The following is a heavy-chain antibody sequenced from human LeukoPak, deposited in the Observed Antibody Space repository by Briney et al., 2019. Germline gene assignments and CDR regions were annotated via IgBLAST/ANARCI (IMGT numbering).Heavy chain of an antibody. CDR2: IRFDGSNK. CDR1: GFTFSSYG. D-gene: IGHD6-6*01. Sequence: GGSLRLSCAASGFTFSSYGMHWVRQAPGKGLEWVAFIRFDGSNKYYADSVKGRFTISRDNSKNTLYLQMNSLRAEDTAVYYCARFEQLGYYFDYWGQGTLVTVSS. V-gene: IGHV3-30*02. CDR3: ARFEQLGYYFDY. J-gene: IGHJ4*02.